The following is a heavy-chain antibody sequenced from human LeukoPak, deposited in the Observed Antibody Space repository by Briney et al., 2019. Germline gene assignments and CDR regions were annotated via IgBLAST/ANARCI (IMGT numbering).Heavy chain of an antibody. Sequence: GGSLRLSCAASGFTFSSYSMNWVRQAPGKGLEWVSSISSSSSYIYYADSVKGRFTISRDNAKNSLYLQMNSLRAEDTAVYYCARAYSSSWYMGYWGQGTMVTVSS. J-gene: IGHJ4*02. D-gene: IGHD6-13*01. CDR3: ARAYSSSWYMGY. CDR2: ISSSSSYI. CDR1: GFTFSSYS. V-gene: IGHV3-21*01.